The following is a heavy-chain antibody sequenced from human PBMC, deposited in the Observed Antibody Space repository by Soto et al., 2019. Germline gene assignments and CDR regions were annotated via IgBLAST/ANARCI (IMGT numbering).Heavy chain of an antibody. CDR3: AKRGRRGYDFWSGYHYYFDY. D-gene: IGHD3-3*01. Sequence: GGSLRLSCAASGFTFSSFAMSWVRQAPGKGLEWVSAISGSGGSTYYADSVKGRFTISRDNSKNTLYLQMNSLRAEDTAVYYCAKRGRRGYDFWSGYHYYFDYWGQGTLVTVSS. CDR2: ISGSGGST. J-gene: IGHJ4*02. V-gene: IGHV3-23*01. CDR1: GFTFSSFA.